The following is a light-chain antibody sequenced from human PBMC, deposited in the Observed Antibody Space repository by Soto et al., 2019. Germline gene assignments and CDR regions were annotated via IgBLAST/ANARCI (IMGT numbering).Light chain of an antibody. CDR3: QQVNSYPRT. Sequence: DIQLTQSPSFLSASVGDRVTITCRASQGITSFLAWYQQKPGKAPKLLIYAASTLQGGVTPRFSGSGAGTEFTLTISSLQPEDFATYYCQQVNSYPRTFGHGTKVEIK. CDR2: AAS. CDR1: QGITSF. V-gene: IGKV1-9*01. J-gene: IGKJ1*01.